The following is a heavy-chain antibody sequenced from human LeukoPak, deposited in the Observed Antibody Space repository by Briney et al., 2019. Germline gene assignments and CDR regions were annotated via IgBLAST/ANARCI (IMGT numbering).Heavy chain of an antibody. D-gene: IGHD6-13*01. Sequence: PGGSLRLSCAASGFIFSNYGMHWVRQAPGKRLEWVAVIWSDGSETFHADSVKGRFRIARDNSKNTLYLQMNSLRAEDTAVYFCARDMGRAWYGPLDYWGQGTLVTVSS. J-gene: IGHJ4*02. CDR2: IWSDGSET. V-gene: IGHV3-33*01. CDR1: GFIFSNYG. CDR3: ARDMGRAWYGPLDY.